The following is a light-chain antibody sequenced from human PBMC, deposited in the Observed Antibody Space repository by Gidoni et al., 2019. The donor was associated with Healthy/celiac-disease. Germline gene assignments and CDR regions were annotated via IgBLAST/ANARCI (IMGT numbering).Light chain of an antibody. Sequence: IQMTQSPSSLSASVGDRVTITCQARQAISNYLNWYQQKPGKAPKLLIYDASNLETGVPSRFSGSGSGTDFTFTVSSLQPEDIATYYCQQYDNLPLTSGGETKVEIK. CDR2: DAS. CDR1: QAISNY. CDR3: QQYDNLPLT. V-gene: IGKV1-33*01. J-gene: IGKJ4*01.